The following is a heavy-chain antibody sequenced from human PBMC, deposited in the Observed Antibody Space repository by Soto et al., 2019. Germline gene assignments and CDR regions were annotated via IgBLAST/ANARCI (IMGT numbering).Heavy chain of an antibody. J-gene: IGHJ4*02. CDR3: ARRGGLVQWLDY. V-gene: IGHV4-39*01. CDR2: IYYSGST. CDR1: GGSISSSSYY. Sequence: SETLSLTCTVSGGSISSSSYYWGWIRQPPGKGLEWIGSIYYSGSTYYNPSLKSRVTISVDTSKNQFSLKLSSVTAADTAVYYCARRGGLVQWLDYGGQETLATVSS. D-gene: IGHD5-12*01.